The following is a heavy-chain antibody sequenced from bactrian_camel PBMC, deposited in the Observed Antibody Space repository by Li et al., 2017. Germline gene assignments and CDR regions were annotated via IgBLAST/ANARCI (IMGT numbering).Heavy chain of an antibody. V-gene: IGHV3S53*01. D-gene: IGHD6*01. CDR2: IESDGST. J-gene: IGHJ7*01. CDR1: GDTISRYC. Sequence: HVQLVESGGGSAQAGGSLRLSCVASGDTISRYCMGWFRQIPDKEREGVAGIESDGSTSYADSVKGRFTISKDKAKNTLYLQMDRLKPEDSATYFCAADFRPYTYCDGKGWYVSMDSWGKGTQVTVS.